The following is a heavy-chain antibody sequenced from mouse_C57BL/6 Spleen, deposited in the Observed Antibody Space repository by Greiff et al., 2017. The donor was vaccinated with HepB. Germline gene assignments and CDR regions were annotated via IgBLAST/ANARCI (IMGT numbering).Heavy chain of an antibody. CDR2: ISDGGSYT. V-gene: IGHV5-4*01. CDR3: ARDRDTTVVAPYYAMDY. CDR1: GFTFSSYA. D-gene: IGHD1-1*01. J-gene: IGHJ4*01. Sequence: EVNVVESGGGLVKPGGSLKLSCAASGFTFSSYAMSWVRQTPEKRLEWVATISDGGSYTYYPDNVKGRFTISRDNAKNNLYLQMSHLKSEDTAMYYCARDRDTTVVAPYYAMDYWGQGTSVTVSS.